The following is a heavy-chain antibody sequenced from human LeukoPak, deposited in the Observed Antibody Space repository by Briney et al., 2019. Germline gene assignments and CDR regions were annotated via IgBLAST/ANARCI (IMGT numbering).Heavy chain of an antibody. CDR3: ARTGSRIRGGTNHYYYYGIDV. CDR1: GFTFSSYA. D-gene: IGHD3-10*01. V-gene: IGHV3-64*01. J-gene: IGHJ6*02. CDR2: ISSNGDRT. Sequence: GGSLTLSCTASGFTFSSYAMLWVRQSPGKGLEYVSPISSNGDRTYYANSVKGRFTISRDNSKNTLYLQMGSLRAEDMAVYYCARTGSRIRGGTNHYYYYGIDVWGQGTTVTVSS.